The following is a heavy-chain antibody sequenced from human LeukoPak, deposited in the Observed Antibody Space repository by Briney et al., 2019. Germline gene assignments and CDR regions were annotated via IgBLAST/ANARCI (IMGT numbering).Heavy chain of an antibody. Sequence: GASVKVSCKVSGYTLAELSMHWVRQAPGQGLEWMGWINPNSGGTNYAQKFQGRVTMTRDTSISTAYMELSRLRSDDTAVYYCARRQWPVAIGGDDYYYMDVWGKGTTVTVSS. CDR2: INPNSGGT. CDR3: ARRQWPVAIGGDDYYYMDV. D-gene: IGHD2-21*01. V-gene: IGHV1-2*02. CDR1: GYTLAELS. J-gene: IGHJ6*03.